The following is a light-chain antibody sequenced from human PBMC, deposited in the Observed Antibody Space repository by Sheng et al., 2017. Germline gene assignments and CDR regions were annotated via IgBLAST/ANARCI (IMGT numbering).Light chain of an antibody. CDR2: GAS. Sequence: EIVLTQSPGTLSLSPGERATLSCRASQSLTATYLAWYQQKPGQAPRLLIYGASSRATGIPDRFSGSGSETDFTLTISRLEPEDFAVYYCHQYGDSPGTFGQGTKLEIK. CDR1: QSLTATY. J-gene: IGKJ2*01. CDR3: HQYGDSPGT. V-gene: IGKV3-20*01.